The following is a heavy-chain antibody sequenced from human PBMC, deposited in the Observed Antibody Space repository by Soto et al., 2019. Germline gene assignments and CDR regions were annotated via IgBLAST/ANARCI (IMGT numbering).Heavy chain of an antibody. CDR2: INTDGSST. D-gene: IGHD6-13*01. V-gene: IGHV3-74*01. CDR3: ASGYSSTWYNAFDI. J-gene: IGHJ3*02. CDR1: GFTFSSYW. Sequence: PVGSLRLSCAASGFTFSSYWMHWVRQAPGKGLVWVSRINTDGSSTNYADSVKGRFTISRDNAKNTLFLQMNSLRDEDTAVYYCASGYSSTWYNAFDIWGQGTMVTVSS.